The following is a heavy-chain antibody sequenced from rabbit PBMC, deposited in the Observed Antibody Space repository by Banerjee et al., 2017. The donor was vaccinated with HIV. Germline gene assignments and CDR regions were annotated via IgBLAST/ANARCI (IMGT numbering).Heavy chain of an antibody. CDR1: GFSFSSGYD. CDR3: ARSLNAGAGYALDF. J-gene: IGHJ6*01. CDR2: IYTGSSGNT. D-gene: IGHD6-1*01. Sequence: QEQLEESGGGLVKPGASLTLTCTASGFSFSSGYDMSWVRQAPGKGLELIAYIYTGSSGNTYYASWAKGRFTISKTSSTTVTLQMTSLTAADTATYFCARSLNAGAGYALDFWGQGTLVTVS. V-gene: IGHV1S45*01.